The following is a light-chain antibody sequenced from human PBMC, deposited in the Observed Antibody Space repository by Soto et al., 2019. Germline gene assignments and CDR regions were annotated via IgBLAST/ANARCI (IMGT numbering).Light chain of an antibody. J-gene: IGKJ2*01. V-gene: IGKV3-20*01. CDR2: GAS. CDR3: QRYGSSPPFT. CDR1: QRVSSSY. Sequence: EIVLTQSPGTLSLSPGERDTLSCRASQRVSSSYLAWYQQKPGQAPRLLIYGASSRATGIPYRFSGSGSGTDFTLTISRLEPEDFAVYFCQRYGSSPPFTFGQGTKVDIK.